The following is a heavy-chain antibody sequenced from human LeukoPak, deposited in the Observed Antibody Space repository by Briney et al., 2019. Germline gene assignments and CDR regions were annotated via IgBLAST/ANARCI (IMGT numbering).Heavy chain of an antibody. Sequence: HSETLSLTCAVYGGSFSDYYWSWIRQPPGKGLEWIGEIIHSGSANFNPSLKGRVTMSIDTSRKQFSLKLSSVTAADTAVYYCARGGSSTYYYYYYMDVWGKGTTVTVSS. J-gene: IGHJ6*03. CDR1: GGSFSDYY. CDR2: IIHSGSA. CDR3: ARGGSSTYYYYYYMDV. D-gene: IGHD1-26*01. V-gene: IGHV4-34*01.